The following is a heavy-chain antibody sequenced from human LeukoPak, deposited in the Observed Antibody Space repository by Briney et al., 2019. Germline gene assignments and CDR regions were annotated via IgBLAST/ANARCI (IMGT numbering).Heavy chain of an antibody. J-gene: IGHJ4*02. CDR2: INPSGGST. CDR3: ARGADTAPPDY. D-gene: IGHD5-18*01. CDR1: GYTLTELS. Sequence: ASVNVSCKVSGYTLTELSMHWVRQAPGQGLEWMGIINPSGGSTSYAQKFQGRVTMTRDTSTSTVYMELSSLRSEDTAVYYCARGADTAPPDYWGQGTLVTVSS. V-gene: IGHV1-46*01.